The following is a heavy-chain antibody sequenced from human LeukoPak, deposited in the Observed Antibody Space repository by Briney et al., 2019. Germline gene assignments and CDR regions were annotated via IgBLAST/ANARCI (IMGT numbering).Heavy chain of an antibody. CDR3: ARDQEGFDY. Sequence: GASVKVSCKASGYTFTSYAMNWVRQAPGQGLEWMGMIYPRDGSTSYAQKFQGRVTVTRDTSTSTVHMELSGLRSEGTAVYYCARDQEGFDYWGQGTLVTVSS. CDR1: GYTFTSYA. J-gene: IGHJ4*02. V-gene: IGHV1-46*01. CDR2: IYPRDGST.